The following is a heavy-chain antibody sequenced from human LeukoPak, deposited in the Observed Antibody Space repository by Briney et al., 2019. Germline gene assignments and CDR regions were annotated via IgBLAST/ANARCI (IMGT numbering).Heavy chain of an antibody. CDR2: MNPNSGNT. CDR1: GYTFTSYD. J-gene: IGHJ5*02. Sequence: ASVKVSCKASGYTFTSYDINWVRQATGQGLEWMGWMNPNSGNTGYAQKFQGRVTMTRNTSISTAYMELSSLRSEDTAVYYCARAPRRIAARGGHNWFDPWGQGTLVTVSS. CDR3: ARAPRRIAARGGHNWFDP. D-gene: IGHD6-6*01. V-gene: IGHV1-8*01.